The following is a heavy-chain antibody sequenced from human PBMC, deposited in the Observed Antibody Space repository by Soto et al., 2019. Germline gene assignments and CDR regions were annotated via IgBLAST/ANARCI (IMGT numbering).Heavy chain of an antibody. D-gene: IGHD3-10*01. CDR1: GYSISSGYY. J-gene: IGHJ6*02. CDR3: ASVNGAVGYYYYGMDV. Sequence: SETLSLTCAVSGYSISSGYYWGWIRQPPGKGLEWIGSIYHSGSTYCNPSLKSRVTISVDTSKNQFSLKLSSVTAADTAVYYCASVNGAVGYYYYGMDVWGQGTMVTVSS. CDR2: IYHSGST. V-gene: IGHV4-38-2*01.